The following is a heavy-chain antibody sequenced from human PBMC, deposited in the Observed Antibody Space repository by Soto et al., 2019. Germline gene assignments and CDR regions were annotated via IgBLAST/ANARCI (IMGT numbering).Heavy chain of an antibody. Sequence: LSLTCTVSGGSISSGGYYWSWIRQHPGKGLEWIGYIYYSGSTYYNPSLKSRVTISVDTSKNQFSLKLSTVTAADTAVYYCASLHDYGDYVPFDYWGQGTLVTVS. V-gene: IGHV4-31*03. J-gene: IGHJ4*02. CDR3: ASLHDYGDYVPFDY. CDR1: GGSISSGGYY. D-gene: IGHD4-17*01. CDR2: IYYSGST.